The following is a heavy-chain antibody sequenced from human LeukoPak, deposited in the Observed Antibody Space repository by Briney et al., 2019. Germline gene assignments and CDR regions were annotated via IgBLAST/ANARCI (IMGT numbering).Heavy chain of an antibody. J-gene: IGHJ6*03. D-gene: IGHD4-17*01. CDR2: INHSGST. CDR3: ARHWQSDYGYYYYYMDV. Sequence: SETLSLTCLVSGGSIRSGNYYWSWIRQPPGKGLEWIGEINHSGSTNYNPSLKSRVTISVDTSKNQFSLKLSSVTAADAAVYYCARHWQSDYGYYYYYMDVWGKGTTVTISS. V-gene: IGHV4-39*01. CDR1: GGSIRSGNYY.